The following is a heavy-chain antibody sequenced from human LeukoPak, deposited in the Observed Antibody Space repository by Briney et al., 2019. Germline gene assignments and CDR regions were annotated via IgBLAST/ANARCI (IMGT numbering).Heavy chain of an antibody. CDR1: GGSISSYY. V-gene: IGHV4-4*07. Sequence: SETLSLTCTVSGGSISSYYWSWIRQPARKGLEWIGRIYYSGSTNYNPSLKSRVTISVDTSKNQFSLKLSSVTAADTAVYYCARGSDPSFDYWGQGTLVTVSS. CDR2: IYYSGST. CDR3: ARGSDPSFDY. J-gene: IGHJ4*02.